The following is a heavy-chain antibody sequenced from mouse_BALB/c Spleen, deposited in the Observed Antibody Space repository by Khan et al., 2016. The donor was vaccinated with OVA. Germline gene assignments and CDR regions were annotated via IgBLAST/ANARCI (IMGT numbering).Heavy chain of an antibody. CDR1: GYTFTTFW. Sequence: QVQLQQSGAELAQPGASVKMSCKTSGYTFTTFWMHWVKQRPGQGLGWIGYINPSTGYTEYNQRFKDKATLTTDKSSSTAYIQLSRLTSDDSAVYSCSRRGLFGIFAYGGQGTLVTVSA. CDR3: SRRGLFGIFAY. V-gene: IGHV1-7*01. CDR2: INPSTGYT. D-gene: IGHD1-1*02. J-gene: IGHJ3*01.